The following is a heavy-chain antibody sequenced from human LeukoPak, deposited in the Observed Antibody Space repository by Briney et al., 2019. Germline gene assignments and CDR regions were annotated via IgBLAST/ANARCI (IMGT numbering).Heavy chain of an antibody. CDR1: GYTLTELS. Sequence: ASVKVSCKVSGYTLTELSMHWVRQAPGKGLEWMGGFDPEDGETIYAQKFQGRVTMTEGTSTDTAYMELSSLRSEDTAVYYCATALGGSSGYSAWGQGTLVTVPS. CDR3: ATALGGSSGYSA. CDR2: FDPEDGET. J-gene: IGHJ5*02. V-gene: IGHV1-24*01. D-gene: IGHD3-22*01.